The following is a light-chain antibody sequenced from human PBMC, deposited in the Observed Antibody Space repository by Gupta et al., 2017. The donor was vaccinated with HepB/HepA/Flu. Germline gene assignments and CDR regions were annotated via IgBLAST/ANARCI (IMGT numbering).Light chain of an antibody. J-gene: IGKJ4*01. V-gene: IGKV3-15*01. CDR3: QQYNKRPLT. Sequence: EIVMPPSPGTLSVSPGERATLSCRASQSISSDFAWYQQKPGQAPRLLIYGASTRATGIPARCSGSGSGTEFTITISSLQSEDFAVYFCQQYNKRPLTFGGGTKVEIK. CDR1: QSISSD. CDR2: GAS.